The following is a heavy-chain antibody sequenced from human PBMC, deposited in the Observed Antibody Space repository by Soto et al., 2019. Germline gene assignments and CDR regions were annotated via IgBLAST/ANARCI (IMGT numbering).Heavy chain of an antibody. CDR2: IYYSGST. J-gene: IGHJ1*01. D-gene: IGHD2-15*01. V-gene: IGHV4-59*08. CDR3: ASWVVVAATGAGYFQH. Sequence: SETLSLTCTVSGGSINSYYWSWIRQPPGKGLEWIGYIYYSGSTNYNPSLRSRVTISVDTSKNQFSLKLSSVTAADTAVYYCASWVVVAATGAGYFQHWGQGTLVTVSS. CDR1: GGSINSYY.